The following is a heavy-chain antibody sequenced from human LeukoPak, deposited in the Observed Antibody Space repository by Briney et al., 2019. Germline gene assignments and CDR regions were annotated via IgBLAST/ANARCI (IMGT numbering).Heavy chain of an antibody. V-gene: IGHV3-72*01. CDR3: ARSGYSSGLLDY. J-gene: IGHJ4*02. CDR1: GFPFSDHY. CDR2: TKNKAASYTT. Sequence: PGGSLRLSCAASGFPFSDHYMDWVRQAPGKGLEWVGRTKNKAASYTTEYATSVKGRFTISRDDSKNSLYLQMNSLKTEDTAVYYCARSGYSSGLLDYWGQGTLVTVSS. D-gene: IGHD6-19*01.